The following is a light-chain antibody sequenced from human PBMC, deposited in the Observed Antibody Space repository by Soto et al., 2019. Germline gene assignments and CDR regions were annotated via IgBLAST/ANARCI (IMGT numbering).Light chain of an antibody. CDR3: GTWDSSLRAWV. V-gene: IGLV1-51*01. CDR1: SSNIGNNL. Sequence: QSVLTQPPSVSAAPGQRVTISCSGSSSNIGNNLVSWYQQVPGTAPKLLIYDNIKRPSGIPDRFSGSRSGTSATLGITGLQTGDEADYYCGTWDSSLRAWVFDGGTKLTVL. J-gene: IGLJ2*01. CDR2: DNI.